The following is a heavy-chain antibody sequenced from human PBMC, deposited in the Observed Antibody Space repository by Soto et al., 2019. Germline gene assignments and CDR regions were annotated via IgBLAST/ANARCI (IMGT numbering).Heavy chain of an antibody. CDR2: IGLGSSTK. V-gene: IGHV3-48*01. CDR1: GFTFRNYG. J-gene: IGHJ4*02. D-gene: IGHD2-2*01. CDR3: ARDGPPAPDGGFDY. Sequence: PGGSLRLSCAASGFTFRNYGMNWVRQAPGKGLEWVSYIGLGSSTKYYADSVEGRFTISRDNAKNSLYLQMNSLRAEDTAVYYCARDGPPAPDGGFDYWGQGTLVTVSS.